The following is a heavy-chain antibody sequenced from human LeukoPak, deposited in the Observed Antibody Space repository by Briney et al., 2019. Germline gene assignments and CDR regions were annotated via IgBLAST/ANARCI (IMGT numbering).Heavy chain of an antibody. Sequence: SETLSLTCTVSGDSFSYFYWSWIRQPPGKGLEWIGYIYNSGSTSYNPSLKSRVTISLDTSQNQFSLKLSSLTAADTAVYYCARDPLTNPGLYYFDYWGQGTLVTVSS. D-gene: IGHD1-14*01. CDR1: GDSFSYFY. CDR3: ARDPLTNPGLYYFDY. J-gene: IGHJ4*02. CDR2: IYNSGST. V-gene: IGHV4-59*01.